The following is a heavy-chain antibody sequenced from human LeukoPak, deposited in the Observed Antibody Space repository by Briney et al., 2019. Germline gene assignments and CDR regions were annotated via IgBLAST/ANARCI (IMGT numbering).Heavy chain of an antibody. D-gene: IGHD4-17*01. CDR2: ISSTRSTI. CDR3: ARGTTVWARMDV. V-gene: IGHV3-48*04. J-gene: IGHJ6*03. Sequence: GGSLRLSCAASGFTFSPYSMNWVRQAPGKGLEGVSYISSTRSTIYYADSMKGRFTISRDNAKNSLYLQMNSLRAEDTAVYYCARGTTVWARMDVWGKGTTVTVSS. CDR1: GFTFSPYS.